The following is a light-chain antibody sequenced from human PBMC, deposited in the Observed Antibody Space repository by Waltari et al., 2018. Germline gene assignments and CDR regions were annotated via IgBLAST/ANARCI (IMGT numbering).Light chain of an antibody. CDR2: AAS. V-gene: IGKV1-39*01. Sequence: DIQMAQSPSSLSASVGDRVTITCRTSQSITNYLNWYQQKPGRAPKLLIYAASTLQSGVPSRFSGSGSGTDFTLTISSLQREDFATYYCQQSYSAPFTFGGGTKVEIK. J-gene: IGKJ4*01. CDR1: QSITNY. CDR3: QQSYSAPFT.